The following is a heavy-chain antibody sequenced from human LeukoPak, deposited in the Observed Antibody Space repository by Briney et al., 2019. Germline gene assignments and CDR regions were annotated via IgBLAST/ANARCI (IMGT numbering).Heavy chain of an antibody. CDR3: ARGWLSVSLDAFDI. CDR1: GGSISSYY. V-gene: IGHV4-34*01. CDR2: INHSGST. J-gene: IGHJ3*02. D-gene: IGHD3-9*01. Sequence: SETLSLTCTVSGGSISSYYWSWIRQPPGKGLEWIGEINHSGSTNYNPSLKSRVTISVDTSKNQFSLKLSSVTAADTAVYYCARGWLSVSLDAFDIWGQGTMVTVSS.